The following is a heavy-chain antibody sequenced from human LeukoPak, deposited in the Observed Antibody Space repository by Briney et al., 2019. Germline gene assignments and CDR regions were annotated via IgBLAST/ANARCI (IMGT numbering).Heavy chain of an antibody. CDR3: TRSDTHPRHSSSWHFAY. CDR2: ISSSGDS. D-gene: IGHD6-13*01. V-gene: IGHV4-59*01. CDR1: GGSISSYF. J-gene: IGHJ4*02. Sequence: PSETLSLTCTVSGGSISSYFWSWIRQPPGKTLEWIGYISSSGDSNYDPSLKSRVTISLDTSKSQFSLKLASVSAADTAVYYCTRSDTHPRHSSSWHFAYWGQGTLVTVSS.